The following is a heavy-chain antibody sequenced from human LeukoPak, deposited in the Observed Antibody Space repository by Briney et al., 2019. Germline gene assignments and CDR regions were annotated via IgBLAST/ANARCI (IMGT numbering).Heavy chain of an antibody. CDR2: ISYIGST. D-gene: IGHD3-3*01. CDR3: ARGARYDFWSGYSPLDYYYYMDV. V-gene: IGHV4-59*11. CDR1: TDSFSSHY. Sequence: SETLSLTCAVSTDSFSSHYWTWIRQPPGKGLEWIGYISYIGSTNYNPSLKSRVTISIDTSKNQFSLKLSSVTAADTAVYYCARGARYDFWSGYSPLDYYYYMDVWGKGTTVTVSS. J-gene: IGHJ6*03.